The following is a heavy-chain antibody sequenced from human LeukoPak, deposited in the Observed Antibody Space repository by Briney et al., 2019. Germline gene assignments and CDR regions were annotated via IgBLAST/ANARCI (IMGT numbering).Heavy chain of an antibody. CDR3: ARLPDP. Sequence: SQTLSLTCTVSGGSISSGTYYWYWIRQPAGKGLEWIARIYTSAITNYNPSLKSRVTISVDTSKNQFSLKLTSVTASDTAVYYCARLPDPWGQGTLVTVSS. CDR2: IYTSAIT. J-gene: IGHJ5*02. V-gene: IGHV4-61*02. CDR1: GGSISSGTYY.